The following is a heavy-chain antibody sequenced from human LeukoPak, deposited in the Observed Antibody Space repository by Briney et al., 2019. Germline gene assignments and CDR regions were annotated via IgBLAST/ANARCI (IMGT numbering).Heavy chain of an antibody. CDR2: ISGSGGST. CDR3: AGAQWPDYFDY. J-gene: IGHJ4*02. Sequence: GGSLRLSCAASGFTFSSYGVSWVRQAPGKGLEWVSAISGSGGSTYYADSVKGRFTISRDNAKNSLYLQMNSLRAEDTAVYYCAGAQWPDYFDYWGQGTLVTVSS. V-gene: IGHV3-23*01. D-gene: IGHD6-19*01. CDR1: GFTFSSYG.